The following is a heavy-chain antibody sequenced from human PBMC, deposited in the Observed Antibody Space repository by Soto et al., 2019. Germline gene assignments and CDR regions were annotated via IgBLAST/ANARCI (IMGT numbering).Heavy chain of an antibody. V-gene: IGHV3-49*03. Sequence: TGGSLRLSCTASGFSFGDYGVSWFRQTPGKGLEWISFIRSTSSGGTTEYAASVTGRFTISRDDSKNIAYLQMNSLMTEDTAVYYCIASTSGGKWLQPDHRGQGTLVTVSS. D-gene: IGHD5-18*01. J-gene: IGHJ5*02. CDR2: IRSTSSGGTT. CDR3: IASTSGGKWLQPDH. CDR1: GFSFGDYG.